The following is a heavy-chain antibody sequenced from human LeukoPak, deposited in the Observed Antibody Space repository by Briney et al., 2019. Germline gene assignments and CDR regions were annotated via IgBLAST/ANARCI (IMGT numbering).Heavy chain of an antibody. Sequence: GGSLRLSCAASGFTFSSYAMHWVRQAPGKGLEWVAVISYDGSDKYYADSVKGRFTISRDNSKNTLYLQMNSLRAEDTAVYYCARVWSDGYNSPFDYWGQGTLVTVSS. CDR3: ARVWSDGYNSPFDY. V-gene: IGHV3-30-3*01. CDR2: ISYDGSDK. D-gene: IGHD5-12*01. CDR1: GFTFSSYA. J-gene: IGHJ4*02.